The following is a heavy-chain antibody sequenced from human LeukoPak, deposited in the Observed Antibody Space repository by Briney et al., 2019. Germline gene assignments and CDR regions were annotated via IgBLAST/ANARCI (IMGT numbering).Heavy chain of an antibody. CDR3: ARLADSGSYHDAFDI. V-gene: IGHV1-69*13. CDR2: IIPIFGTA. D-gene: IGHD1-26*01. CDR1: GGTFSSYA. Sequence: SVKVSCTASGGTFSSYAISWVRQAPGQGLEWMGGIIPIFGTANYAQKFQGRVTITADESTSTAYMELSSLRSEDTAVYYCARLADSGSYHDAFDIWGQGTMVTVSS. J-gene: IGHJ3*02.